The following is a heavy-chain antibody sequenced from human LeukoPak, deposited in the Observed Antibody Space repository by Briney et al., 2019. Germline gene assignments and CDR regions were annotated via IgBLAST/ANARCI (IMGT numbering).Heavy chain of an antibody. CDR3: ARGRYGSGSKVSDY. D-gene: IGHD3-10*01. CDR2: INHSGST. Sequence: PSETLSLTCAVYGGSFSGYYWSWIRQPPGKGLEWIGEINHSGSTNYNPSLKSRVTISVDTSKNQFSLKLSSVTAADTAVYYCARGRYGSGSKVSDYWGQGTLVTVSS. J-gene: IGHJ4*02. CDR1: GGSFSGYY. V-gene: IGHV4-34*01.